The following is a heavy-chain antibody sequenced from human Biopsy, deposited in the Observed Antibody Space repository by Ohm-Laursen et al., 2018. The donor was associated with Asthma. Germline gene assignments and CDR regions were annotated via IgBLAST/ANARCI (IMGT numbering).Heavy chain of an antibody. V-gene: IGHV1-69*13. Sequence: GASVKVSCNASGDSFSNYAISWVRQAPGQGLEWMGGLIPVLGTPDHAQMFEGRVTITADESTSTAYIELSSLSSEDTAVYYCARGYSGSDRIVYYYSGLEVWGQGTTVTVSS. J-gene: IGHJ6*02. CDR2: LIPVLGTP. CDR3: ARGYSGSDRIVYYYSGLEV. D-gene: IGHD5-12*01. CDR1: GDSFSNYA.